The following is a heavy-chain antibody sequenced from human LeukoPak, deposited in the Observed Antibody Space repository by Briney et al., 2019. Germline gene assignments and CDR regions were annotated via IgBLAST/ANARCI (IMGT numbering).Heavy chain of an antibody. D-gene: IGHD4-17*01. V-gene: IGHV4-4*07. Sequence: SETLSLTCTVSGGSISSYYWSWIRQPAGKGLEWIGRIYTSGSTNYNPSLKSRVTMSVDTSKNQFSLKLSSVTAADTAVYYCASGYGDYSGNWFDPWGQGTLVTVSS. J-gene: IGHJ5*02. CDR2: IYTSGST. CDR3: ASGYGDYSGNWFDP. CDR1: GGSISSYY.